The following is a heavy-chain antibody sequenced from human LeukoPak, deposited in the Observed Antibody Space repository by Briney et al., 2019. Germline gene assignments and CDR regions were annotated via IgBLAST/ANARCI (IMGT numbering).Heavy chain of an antibody. V-gene: IGHV1-8*01. CDR2: MNPNSGNT. Sequence: ASVKVSCKASGYTFTSYDINWVRQTTGQGLEWMGWMNPNSGNTGYAQKFQGRVTMTRNTSISTAYMELSSLRSEDTAVYYCAREKRRSSSLGRTYYMDVWGKGTTVTVSS. J-gene: IGHJ6*03. CDR1: GYTFTSYD. D-gene: IGHD6-6*01. CDR3: AREKRRSSSLGRTYYMDV.